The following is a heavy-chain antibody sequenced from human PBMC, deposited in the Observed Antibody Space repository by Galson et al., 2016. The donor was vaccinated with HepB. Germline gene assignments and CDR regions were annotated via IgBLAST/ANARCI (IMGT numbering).Heavy chain of an antibody. CDR3: VRDRDVEMAKSYYYYYGMDV. V-gene: IGHV3-21*01. Sequence: SLRLSCAASGFTFSSYSMNWVRQAPGKGLEWVSSISSSSSYIYYADSVKGRFTISRDNAKNSLYLQMNSLRAEDTAVYYCVRDRDVEMAKSYYYYYGMDVWGQGTTVTVSS. J-gene: IGHJ6*02. CDR2: ISSSSSYI. D-gene: IGHD5-24*01. CDR1: GFTFSSYS.